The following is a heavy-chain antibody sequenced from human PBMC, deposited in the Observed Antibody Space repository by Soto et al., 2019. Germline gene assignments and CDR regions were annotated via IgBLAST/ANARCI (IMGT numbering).Heavy chain of an antibody. CDR1: GGSFSGYY. Sequence: PSETLSLTCAVYGGSFSGYYWSWIRQPPGKGLEWIGEINHSGSTNYNPSLKSRVTMSVDTSKNQFSLKLSSVTAADTAVYYCARETYDFWSGYWATTTMLGGVKYGMDVWGQGTTVTVSS. J-gene: IGHJ6*02. CDR2: INHSGST. D-gene: IGHD3-3*01. V-gene: IGHV4-34*01. CDR3: ARETYDFWSGYWATTTMLGGVKYGMDV.